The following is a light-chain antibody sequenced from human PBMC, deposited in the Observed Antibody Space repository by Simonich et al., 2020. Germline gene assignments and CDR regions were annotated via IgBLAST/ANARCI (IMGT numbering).Light chain of an antibody. J-gene: IGKJ3*01. CDR2: LGS. CDR3: MQALQTPQFT. Sequence: DIVMTQSPLSLPVTPGEPASISCRSSQSLLHSNVYNYLDWYLQKQGQSPQLLIYLGSNRASGVPDRFSGSGSGTDFTLKISRVEAEDVGVYYCMQALQTPQFTFGPGTKVDIK. CDR1: QSLLHSNVYNY. V-gene: IGKV2-28*01.